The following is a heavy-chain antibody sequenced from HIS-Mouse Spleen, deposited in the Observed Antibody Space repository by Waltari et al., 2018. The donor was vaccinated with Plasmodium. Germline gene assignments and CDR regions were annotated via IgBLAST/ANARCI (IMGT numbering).Heavy chain of an antibody. CDR2: INSGGST. J-gene: IGHJ3*02. Sequence: EVQLVESGGGLVQPGGSLRLSCAASGFTVSRNYMSWVRQAPGKGLEWVSFINSGGSTYYADSVEGRFTISRDNSKNTLYLQMNSLRAEDTAVYYCARGSAGDAFDIWGQGTMVTVSS. D-gene: IGHD3-10*01. CDR3: ARGSAGDAFDI. V-gene: IGHV3-66*01. CDR1: GFTVSRNY.